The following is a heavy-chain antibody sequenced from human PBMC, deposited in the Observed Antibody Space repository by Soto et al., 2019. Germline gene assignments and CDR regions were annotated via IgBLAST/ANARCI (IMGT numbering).Heavy chain of an antibody. J-gene: IGHJ5*02. CDR1: GFTFTSSA. CDR2: IVVGSGNT. CDR3: EAESTDFWSGYPFDP. V-gene: IGHV1-58*02. Sequence: ASVKVSCKASGFTFTSSAMQWVRQARGQRLEWIGWIVVGSGNTNYAQKFQERVTITRDMSTSTAYMELSSLRSEDTAVYYCEAESTDFWSGYPFDPWGQGTLVTVSS. D-gene: IGHD3-3*01.